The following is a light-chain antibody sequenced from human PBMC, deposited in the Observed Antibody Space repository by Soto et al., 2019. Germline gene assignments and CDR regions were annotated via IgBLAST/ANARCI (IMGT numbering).Light chain of an antibody. CDR2: EGI. V-gene: IGLV2-14*02. CDR1: SNTIGGYNV. Sequence: QSVLTQPASVSGSPGQSITISCTGSSNTIGGYNVVSWYQQHPGKAPKVIIYEGIKRPSGVSNRFSGAISGSTASLTISGLQAEDEADYYCSSYTSKSSLIFGGGTQLTVL. CDR3: SSYTSKSSLI. J-gene: IGLJ2*01.